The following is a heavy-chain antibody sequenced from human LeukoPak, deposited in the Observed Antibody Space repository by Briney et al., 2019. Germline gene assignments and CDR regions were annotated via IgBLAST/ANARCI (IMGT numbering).Heavy chain of an antibody. V-gene: IGHV3-13*01. Sequence: QTGGSLRLSCAASGFSFRDYDMHWVRHTPGKGLEWVSAIDTVGRTYSSDSVQGRFSISRENPKNSLYLQMNSLRAGDTAVYYCARGYSYGIYYFDAWGQGTLVTVSS. CDR1: GFSFRDYD. CDR3: ARGYSYGIYYFDA. J-gene: IGHJ4*02. D-gene: IGHD5-18*01. CDR2: IDTVGRT.